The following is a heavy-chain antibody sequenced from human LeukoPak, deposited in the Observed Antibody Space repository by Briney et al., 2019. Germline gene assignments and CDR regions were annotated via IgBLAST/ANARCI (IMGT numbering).Heavy chain of an antibody. Sequence: SETLSLTCAVSDDSFSSHYWTWIRQPPGKGLEWIGYISYIGSTNYNPSLKSRVTISIDTSKNQFSLQLSSVTAADTAVYYCARDLVTVTKGFDIWGQGTMVSVSS. CDR3: ARDLVTVTKGFDI. D-gene: IGHD4-17*01. CDR1: DDSFSSHY. V-gene: IGHV4-59*11. CDR2: ISYIGST. J-gene: IGHJ3*02.